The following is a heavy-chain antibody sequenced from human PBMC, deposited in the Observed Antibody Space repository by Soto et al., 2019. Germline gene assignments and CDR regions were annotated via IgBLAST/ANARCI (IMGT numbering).Heavy chain of an antibody. Sequence: SETLSLTCAVYGGSFSGYYWSWIRQPPGKGLEWIGEINHSGSTNYNPSLKSRVTISVDTSKNQFSLKLSSVTAADTAVYYCARGNYYGSGSYRRGTFGVDVWGQGTTVTVSS. CDR2: INHSGST. CDR1: GGSFSGYY. D-gene: IGHD3-10*01. CDR3: ARGNYYGSGSYRRGTFGVDV. J-gene: IGHJ6*02. V-gene: IGHV4-34*01.